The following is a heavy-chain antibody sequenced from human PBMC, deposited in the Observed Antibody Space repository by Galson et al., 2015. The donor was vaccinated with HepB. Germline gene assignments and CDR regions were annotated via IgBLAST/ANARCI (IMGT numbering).Heavy chain of an antibody. CDR2: IYPGDSHT. V-gene: IGHV5-51*01. CDR1: GYTFTTYW. Sequence: QSGAEVKKPGESLKISCKGSGYTFTTYWIGWVRQMPGKGLEWMGFIYPGDSHTTYTPSFEGQVTISADTSINTAYLQWSSLKASDTAMYYCVSHTPDREFSSSWFDPWGQGTLVAVSS. CDR3: VSHTPDREFSSSWFDP. J-gene: IGHJ5*02. D-gene: IGHD6-19*01.